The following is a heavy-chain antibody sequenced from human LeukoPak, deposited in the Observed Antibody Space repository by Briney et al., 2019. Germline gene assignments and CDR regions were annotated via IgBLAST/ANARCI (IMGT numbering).Heavy chain of an antibody. CDR2: INPNSGGT. Sequence: ASVKVSCKASGYTFTGYYMHWVRQAPGQGLEGMGWINPNSGGTNYAQKFQGRVTMTRDTSISTAYMELSRLRSEDTAVYYCARVVTPRYCSSTTCYWKGWFDPWGQGTLVTVSS. V-gene: IGHV1-2*02. D-gene: IGHD2-2*01. CDR1: GYTFTGYY. CDR3: ARVVTPRYCSSTTCYWKGWFDP. J-gene: IGHJ5*02.